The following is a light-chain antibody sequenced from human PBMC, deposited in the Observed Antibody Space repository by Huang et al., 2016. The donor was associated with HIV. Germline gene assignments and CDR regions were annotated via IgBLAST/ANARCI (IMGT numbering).Light chain of an antibody. CDR1: QSINTY. CDR2: ATS. J-gene: IGKJ1*01. V-gene: IGKV1-39*01. CDR3: QQSYSTPRT. Sequence: DIQMTQSPSSLSASVGDGVTITCRASQSINTYLNWYQQKPGKAPNLLIYATSSLQSGVPSRFSGSGSGTDFTLTISRLQPEDFATYFCQQSYSTPRTFGQGTKVEIK.